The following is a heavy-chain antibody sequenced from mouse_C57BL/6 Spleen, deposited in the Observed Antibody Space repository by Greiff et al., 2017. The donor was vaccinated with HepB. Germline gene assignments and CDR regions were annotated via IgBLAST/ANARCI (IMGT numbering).Heavy chain of an antibody. CDR1: GYTFTSYW. D-gene: IGHD1-1*01. CDR2: IDPSDSET. CDR3: ARSDYYGSSYDYAMDY. V-gene: IGHV1-52*01. Sequence: QVHVKQPGAELVRPGSSVKLSCKASGYTFTSYWMHWVKQRPIQGLEWIGNIDPSDSETHYNQKFKDKATLTVDKSSSTAYMQLSSLTSEDSAVYYCARSDYYGSSYDYAMDYWGQGTSVTVSS. J-gene: IGHJ4*01.